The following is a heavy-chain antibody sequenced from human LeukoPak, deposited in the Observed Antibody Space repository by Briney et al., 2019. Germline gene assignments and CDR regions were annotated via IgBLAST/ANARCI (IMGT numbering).Heavy chain of an antibody. CDR3: ARDAYCTSASCRRDFDS. V-gene: IGHV3-23*01. J-gene: IGHJ4*02. Sequence: PGGSLRLSCAVSGFTFSSYATSWVRQAPGTGLQWVSAISGSGYDTYYADSVRGRFTISRDNSKSTLYLQMDSLRAEDTAVYYCARDAYCTSASCRRDFDSWGQGTLVTVSS. CDR1: GFTFSSYA. CDR2: ISGSGYDT. D-gene: IGHD2-2*01.